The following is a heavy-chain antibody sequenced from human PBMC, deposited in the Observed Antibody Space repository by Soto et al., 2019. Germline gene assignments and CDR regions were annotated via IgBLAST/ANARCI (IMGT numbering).Heavy chain of an antibody. J-gene: IGHJ4*02. CDR2: IFPSGTT. Sequence: SETLSLTCGVSGGSLSGATYSWDWIRQTPGKGLEWIGYIFPSGTTYYNPSLRSRVTISIDVSKNQFSLSLRSLTAADTAVYYCARSREFDYWSQGTLVTVSS. CDR3: ARSREFDY. CDR1: GGSLSGATYS. V-gene: IGHV4-30-2*01.